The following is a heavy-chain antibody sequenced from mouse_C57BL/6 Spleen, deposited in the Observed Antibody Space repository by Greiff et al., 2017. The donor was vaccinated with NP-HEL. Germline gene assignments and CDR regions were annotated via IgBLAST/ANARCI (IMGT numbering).Heavy chain of an antibody. D-gene: IGHD2-5*01. J-gene: IGHJ4*01. Sequence: EVKLVESGAELVRPGASVKLSCTASGFNIKDDYMHWVKQRPEQGLEWIGWIDPENGDTEYASKFQGKATITADTSSNTAYLQLSSLTSEDTAVYYCTTGAYYSNPYAMDYWGQGTSVTVSS. CDR1: GFNIKDDY. CDR2: IDPENGDT. V-gene: IGHV14-4*01. CDR3: TTGAYYSNPYAMDY.